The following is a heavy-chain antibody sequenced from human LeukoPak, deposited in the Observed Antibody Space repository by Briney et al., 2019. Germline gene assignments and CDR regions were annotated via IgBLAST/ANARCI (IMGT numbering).Heavy chain of an antibody. Sequence: PSQTLSLTCTVSGGSISSGGYYWSWIRQHPGKGLEWIGYIYYSGNTYYNPSLKSRVSISVDTSMNQFSLKLSSVTAADTAVYYCARSAYGDFMYYFDYWGQGTLVTVSS. CDR2: IYYSGNT. CDR3: ARSAYGDFMYYFDY. D-gene: IGHD4-17*01. J-gene: IGHJ4*02. CDR1: GGSISSGGYY. V-gene: IGHV4-31*03.